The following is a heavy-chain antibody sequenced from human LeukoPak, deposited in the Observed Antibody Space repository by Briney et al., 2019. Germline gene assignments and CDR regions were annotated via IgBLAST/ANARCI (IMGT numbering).Heavy chain of an antibody. J-gene: IGHJ6*02. CDR1: GGSFSGYY. Sequence: SETLSLTCAVYGGSFSGYYWSWIRQPPGKGLEWIGEINHSGSTNYNPSLKSRVTISVDTSKNQFSLEPSSVTAADTAVYYCARSGYSGSYFTYYYYGMDVWGQGTTVTVSS. CDR3: ARSGYSGSYFTYYYYGMDV. D-gene: IGHD1-26*01. V-gene: IGHV4-34*01. CDR2: INHSGST.